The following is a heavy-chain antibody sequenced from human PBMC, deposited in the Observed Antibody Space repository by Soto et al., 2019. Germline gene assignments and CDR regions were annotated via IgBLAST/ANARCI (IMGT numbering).Heavy chain of an antibody. CDR3: AKSSSSFYYYYGMDV. CDR2: ISWNSGSI. J-gene: IGHJ6*02. D-gene: IGHD6-6*01. V-gene: IGHV3-9*01. CDR1: GFTFDDYA. Sequence: EVQLVESGGGLVQPGRSLRLSCAASGFTFDDYAMHWVRQAPGKGLEWVSGISWNSGSIGYADSVKGRFTISRDNAKNSMYLQMNSLRSEDTALYYCAKSSSSFYYYYGMDVWGQGTTVTVSS.